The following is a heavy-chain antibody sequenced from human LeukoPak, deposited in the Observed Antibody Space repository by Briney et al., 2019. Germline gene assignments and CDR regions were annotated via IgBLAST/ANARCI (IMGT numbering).Heavy chain of an antibody. CDR2: INHSGST. V-gene: IGHV4-34*01. Sequence: SETLSLACAVYGGSFSGYYWSWIRQPPGKGLEWIGEINHSGSTNYNPSLKSRVTISVDTSKNQFSLKLSSVTAADTAVYYCAIAVAGYFDYWGQGTLVTVSS. CDR1: GGSFSGYY. D-gene: IGHD6-19*01. J-gene: IGHJ4*02. CDR3: AIAVAGYFDY.